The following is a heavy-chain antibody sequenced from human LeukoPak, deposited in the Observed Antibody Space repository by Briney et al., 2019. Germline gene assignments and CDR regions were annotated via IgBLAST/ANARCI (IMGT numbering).Heavy chain of an antibody. CDR2: ISSSSSYI. CDR3: ARDSEWRWGFDY. J-gene: IGHJ4*02. V-gene: IGHV3-21*01. D-gene: IGHD2-15*01. CDR1: GFTFSRYS. Sequence: GGSLRLSSAASGFTFSRYSMNWVRQAPGKGLEWVSSISSSSSYIYYADSVKGRLTISRANAKTSLYLQMNSLRAEDTAVYYCARDSEWRWGFDYWGQGTLVTVSS.